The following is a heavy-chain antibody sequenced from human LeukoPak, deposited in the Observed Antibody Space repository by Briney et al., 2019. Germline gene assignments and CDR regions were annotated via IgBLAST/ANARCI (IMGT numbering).Heavy chain of an antibody. CDR2: VSYDGSNK. V-gene: IGHV3-30*18. CDR3: AKGPYLWFGELSCGY. D-gene: IGHD3-10*01. CDR1: GFTFSSYG. J-gene: IGHJ4*02. Sequence: PGGSLRLSCAASGFTFSSYGMHWVRQAPGKGLEWVAVVSYDGSNKYYADSVKGRFTISRDNSKNTLYLQMNSLRAEDTAVYYCAKGPYLWFGELSCGYWGQGTLVPVSS.